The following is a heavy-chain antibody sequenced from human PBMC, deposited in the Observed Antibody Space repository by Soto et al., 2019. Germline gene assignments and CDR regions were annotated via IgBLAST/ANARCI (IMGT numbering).Heavy chain of an antibody. CDR3: ARDVGYTEY. V-gene: IGHV4-59*06. CDR1: GGSISNNY. Sequence: SETLSLTCTVSGGSISNNYWSWIRQHPGKGLEWIGYIYYSGSTYYNPSLKSRVTISVDTSKNQFSLKLSSVTAADTAVYYCARDVGYTEYWGQGTLVTVSS. CDR2: IYYSGST. D-gene: IGHD5-12*01. J-gene: IGHJ4*02.